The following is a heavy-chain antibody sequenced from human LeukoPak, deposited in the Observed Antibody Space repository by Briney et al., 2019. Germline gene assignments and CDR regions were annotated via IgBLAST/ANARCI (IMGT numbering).Heavy chain of an antibody. CDR2: IYHSGST. Sequence: SETLSLTCAVSGYPLSSGYYWGWIRQPPGKGLEWIGGIYHSGSTYYNPSLKSRVTISADTAKNQFSLRLSSVTAADTALYYCARGGVVAAPGNAFDIWGQGTMVTVFS. CDR1: GYPLSSGYY. J-gene: IGHJ3*02. D-gene: IGHD2-15*01. V-gene: IGHV4-38-2*01. CDR3: ARGGVVAAPGNAFDI.